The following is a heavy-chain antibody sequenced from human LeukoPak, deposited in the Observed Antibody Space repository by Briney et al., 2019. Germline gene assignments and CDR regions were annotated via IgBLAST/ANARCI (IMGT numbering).Heavy chain of an antibody. CDR2: IYYSGST. Sequence: SETLSLTCTVSGGSISSSSYYWGWIRQPPGKGLEWIGSIYYSGSTYYNPSLKSRVTISVDTSKSQFSLKLSSVTAAGTAVYSSSGRYYYYMDVWGKGTTVTVSS. J-gene: IGHJ6*03. V-gene: IGHV4-39*07. D-gene: IGHD6-6*01. CDR1: GGSISSSSYY. CDR3: SGRYYYYMDV.